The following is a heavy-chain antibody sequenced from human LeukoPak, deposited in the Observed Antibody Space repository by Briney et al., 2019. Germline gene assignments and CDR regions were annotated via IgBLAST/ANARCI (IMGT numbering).Heavy chain of an antibody. CDR2: INHSGST. CDR1: GGSFSGYY. Sequence: SETLSLTCAVYGGSFSGYYWSWIRQPPGKGLEWIGEINHSGSTNYNPSLKSRVTISVDTSKNQFSLKRSSVTAADTAVYYCARGRYNWNRGYFDYWGQGTLVTVSS. CDR3: ARGRYNWNRGYFDY. D-gene: IGHD1-20*01. V-gene: IGHV4-34*01. J-gene: IGHJ4*02.